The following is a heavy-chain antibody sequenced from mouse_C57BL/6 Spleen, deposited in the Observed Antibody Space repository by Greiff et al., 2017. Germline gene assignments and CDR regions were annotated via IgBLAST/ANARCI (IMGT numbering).Heavy chain of an antibody. Sequence: EVKLVESGPGLVKPSQSLSLTCSVTGYSITSGYYWNWIRQFPGNKLEWMGYISYDGSNNYNPSLKNRISITRDTSKNQFFLKLNSVTTEDTATYYCARERDDGYSYWYFDVWGTGTTVTVSS. J-gene: IGHJ1*03. CDR3: ARERDDGYSYWYFDV. CDR2: ISYDGSN. CDR1: GYSITSGYY. D-gene: IGHD2-3*01. V-gene: IGHV3-6*01.